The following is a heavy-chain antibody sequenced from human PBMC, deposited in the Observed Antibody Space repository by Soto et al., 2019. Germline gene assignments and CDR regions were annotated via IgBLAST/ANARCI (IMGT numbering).Heavy chain of an antibody. V-gene: IGHV4-61*01. CDR3: ARGIDGWYQGRYYYGMDV. Sequence: QVQLQESGPGLVKPSETLSLTCTVSGGSVSSGSYYWSWIRQPPGKGLEWIGYIYYSGSTNYNPSLQRRVTISVDTSKNQFSLKLSSVTAADTAVYYCARGIDGWYQGRYYYGMDVWGQGTTVTVSS. D-gene: IGHD6-19*01. J-gene: IGHJ6*02. CDR1: GGSVSSGSYY. CDR2: IYYSGST.